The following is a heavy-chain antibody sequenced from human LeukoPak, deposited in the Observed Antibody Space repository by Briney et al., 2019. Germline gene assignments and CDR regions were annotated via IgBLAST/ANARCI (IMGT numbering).Heavy chain of an antibody. Sequence: ASVKVSCKASGGTFSSYAISWVRQAPGQGLEWMGRIIPILGIANYAQKFQGRVTITADKSTSTAYMELSSLRSEDTAVYYCATRGDTAMVPSDYWGQGTLVTVSS. CDR3: ATRGDTAMVPSDY. CDR2: IIPILGIA. J-gene: IGHJ4*02. D-gene: IGHD5-18*01. CDR1: GGTFSSYA. V-gene: IGHV1-69*04.